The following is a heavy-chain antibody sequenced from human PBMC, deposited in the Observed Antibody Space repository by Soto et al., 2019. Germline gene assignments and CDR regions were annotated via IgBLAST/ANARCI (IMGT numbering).Heavy chain of an antibody. CDR1: AFTFSDYA. D-gene: IGHD3-10*01. CDR2: ISGNDGTT. V-gene: IGHV3-23*01. Sequence: EVHLLESGGGLVQPGGSLRLSCAASAFTFSDYAMNWVRQAPGKGLEWVSVISGNDGTTYHADSVKGRFIISRDNSKNTLYLQMNSLRAEDTAIYYCAKLWDNYGSGSNYSPFSHCDHWGRGTLVTVSS. J-gene: IGHJ4*02. CDR3: AKLWDNYGSGSNYSPFSHCDH.